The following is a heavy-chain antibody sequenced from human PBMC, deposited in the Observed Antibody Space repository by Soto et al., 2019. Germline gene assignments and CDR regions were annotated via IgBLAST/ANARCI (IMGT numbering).Heavy chain of an antibody. V-gene: IGHV4-30-2*01. Sequence: QLQLQESGSGLVKPSQTLSLTCAVSGGSISSGGYSWSWIRQPPGKGLEWIGYIYHGGSTYYNPSLKSRVTISVDTSKNQFSLNLSSVPAADTAVYYCDRDHTGLLTHWGQGTMVTVS. CDR2: IYHGGST. CDR3: DRDHTGLLTH. D-gene: IGHD3-10*01. CDR1: GGSISSGGYS. J-gene: IGHJ4*02.